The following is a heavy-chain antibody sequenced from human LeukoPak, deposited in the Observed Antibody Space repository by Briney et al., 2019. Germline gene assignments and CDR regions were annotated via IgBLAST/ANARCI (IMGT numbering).Heavy chain of an antibody. V-gene: IGHV3-48*03. CDR3: AELGITMIGGV. D-gene: IGHD3-10*02. CDR1: EFTFSRSE. Sequence: PGGSLRLSCEAFEFTFSRSEMNWVRQAPGRGLEWVSYISDSGSTKKYADSVKGQFTISRDNAKNSLYLQMNSLRAEDTAVYYCAELGITMIGGVWGKGTTVTISS. CDR2: ISDSGSTK. J-gene: IGHJ6*04.